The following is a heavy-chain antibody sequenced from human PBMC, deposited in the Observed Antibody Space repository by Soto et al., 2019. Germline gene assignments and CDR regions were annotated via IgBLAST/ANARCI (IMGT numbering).Heavy chain of an antibody. D-gene: IGHD5-12*01. CDR3: AREDKPGGYTPPGTSGFDS. CDR2: IIPIYGTA. V-gene: IGHV1-69*13. J-gene: IGHJ4*01. Sequence: SVKVSCKASGGTFSTYAISWVRQAPGQGLEWMGGIIPIYGTANYAQKFQGRLTMTADESTSTVYMELSSLRSDDTAVYYCAREDKPGGYTPPGTSGFDSWG. CDR1: GGTFSTYA.